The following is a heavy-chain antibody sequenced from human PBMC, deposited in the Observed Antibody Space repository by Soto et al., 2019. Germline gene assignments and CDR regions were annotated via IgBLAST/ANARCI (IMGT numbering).Heavy chain of an antibody. D-gene: IGHD3-16*01. CDR2: IYWDGYK. V-gene: IGHV2-5*02. J-gene: IGHJ4*02. Sequence: QITLKESGPTLVKPTQTLTLTCTFSGFSLSTRGVGVGWIRQPPGKALEWLALIYWDGYKHYSPSLESRLTITEDTSKNQVVLTMTNMDPVDKATYYCAHKGGGDRILDYWGQGTLVTVSS. CDR3: AHKGGGDRILDY. CDR1: GFSLSTRGVG.